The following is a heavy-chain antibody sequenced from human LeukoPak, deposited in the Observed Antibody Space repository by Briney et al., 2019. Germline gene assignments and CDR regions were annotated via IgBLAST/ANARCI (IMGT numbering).Heavy chain of an antibody. CDR2: IYYSGST. J-gene: IGHJ5*02. V-gene: IGHV4-30-4*01. Sequence: PSETLSLTCTVSGGSISSGDYYWSWIRQPPGKGLEWIGYIYYSGSTYYNPSLKSRVTISVDTSKNQFSLKLSSVTAADTAVYYCARRGYSYGYWFDPWGQGTLVTVSS. CDR1: GGSISSGDYY. D-gene: IGHD5-18*01. CDR3: ARRGYSYGYWFDP.